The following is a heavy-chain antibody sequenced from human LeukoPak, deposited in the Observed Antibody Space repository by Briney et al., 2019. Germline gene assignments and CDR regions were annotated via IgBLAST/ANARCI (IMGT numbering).Heavy chain of an antibody. D-gene: IGHD5-18*01. CDR2: IYYSGST. CDR1: GGSFNSHY. J-gene: IGHJ4*02. V-gene: IGHV4-59*11. CDR3: ARGYGYSYGYGY. Sequence: SETLSLTCTVSGGSFNSHYWNWIRQPPGKGLEWIGYIYYSGSTNYNPSLKSRVTISVDTSKNEFSLKLNSVTAADTAVYYCARGYGYSYGYGYWGQGTLVTVSS.